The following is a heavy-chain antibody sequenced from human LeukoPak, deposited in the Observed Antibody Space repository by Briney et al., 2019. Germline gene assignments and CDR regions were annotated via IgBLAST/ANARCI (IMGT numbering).Heavy chain of an antibody. V-gene: IGHV3-23*01. Sequence: GGSLRLSCAGSGFIFSSYAMSWVRQAPGKGLEWVSAMSGVGGNTFYTDSVRGRFTISRDNSKNTLYLQMNSLRAEDTAIYYCEKTSRWERDYFDYWRQGTLVTVSS. CDR2: MSGVGGNT. D-gene: IGHD5-24*01. J-gene: IGHJ4*02. CDR1: GFIFSSYA. CDR3: EKTSRWERDYFDY.